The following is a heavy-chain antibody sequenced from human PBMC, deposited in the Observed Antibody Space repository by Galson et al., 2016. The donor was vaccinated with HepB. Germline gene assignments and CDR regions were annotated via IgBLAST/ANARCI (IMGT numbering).Heavy chain of an antibody. CDR2: IEKDGSEE. CDR1: GLTFNIQY. CDR3: VAGAGWLPDY. J-gene: IGHJ4*02. D-gene: IGHD6-19*01. V-gene: IGHV3-7*03. Sequence: CAVSGLTFNIQYMSWVRQAPGKGLEWVANIEKDGSEENYVDSVKGRFTISRDNAKNSAYLQMNNVKAEDTAIYYCVAGAGWLPDYWGQGTLVSVSS.